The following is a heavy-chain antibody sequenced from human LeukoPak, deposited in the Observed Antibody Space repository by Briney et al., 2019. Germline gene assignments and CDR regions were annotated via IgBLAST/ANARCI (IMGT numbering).Heavy chain of an antibody. V-gene: IGHV4-59*08. CDR3: ARHLKEKYCTGGSCGFDY. CDR2: MHSSGSS. Sequence: NSSETLSLTCTVSGGSINGYYWSWIRQPPGKGLEWIGFMHSSGSSYSNPSLKSRVTMSVDTSKNQFSLRLSSVTAADTAVYYCARHLKEKYCTGGSCGFDYWGQGSLVTVSS. D-gene: IGHD2-15*01. CDR1: GGSINGYY. J-gene: IGHJ4*02.